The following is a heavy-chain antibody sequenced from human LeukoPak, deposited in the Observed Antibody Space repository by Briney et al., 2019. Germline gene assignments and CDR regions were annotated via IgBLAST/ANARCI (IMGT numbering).Heavy chain of an antibody. V-gene: IGHV1-69*13. CDR2: IIPIFGTA. D-gene: IGHD6-13*01. Sequence: ASVKVSCKASGGTFSSYAINWVRQAPGQGLKWMGGIIPIFGTANYAQKFQGRVTITADEYTSTAYMELSSLRSEDTAVYYCARDLGSVAAAGTVFDYWGQGTLVTVSS. J-gene: IGHJ4*02. CDR1: GGTFSSYA. CDR3: ARDLGSVAAAGTVFDY.